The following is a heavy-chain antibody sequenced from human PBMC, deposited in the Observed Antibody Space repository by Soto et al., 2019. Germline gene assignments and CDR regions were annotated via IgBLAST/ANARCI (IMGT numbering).Heavy chain of an antibody. Sequence: SVKVSCKASGGSFTYTLSWARQAPGQGLEWMGGIIPIFGTTNYAQKFQDRVTITADESTKTAYMELNTLTSEDTAVYYCARLHSHGTYGMDVWGQGTTVTVSS. D-gene: IGHD5-18*01. CDR3: ARLHSHGTYGMDV. CDR2: IIPIFGTT. V-gene: IGHV1-69*13. J-gene: IGHJ6*02. CDR1: GGSFTYT.